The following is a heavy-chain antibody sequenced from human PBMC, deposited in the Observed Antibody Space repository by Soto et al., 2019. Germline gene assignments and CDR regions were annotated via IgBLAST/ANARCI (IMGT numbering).Heavy chain of an antibody. CDR2: IIPIFGTA. CDR1: GGTFSSYA. CDR3: ARDGRGGIVGATKVYYYYGMDV. J-gene: IGHJ6*02. Sequence: GASVKVSCKASGGTFSSYAISWVRQAPGQGLEWMGGIIPIFGTANYAQEFQGRVTITADESTSTAYMELSSLRSEDTAVYYCARDGRGGIVGATKVYYYYGMDVWGQGTTVTVSS. V-gene: IGHV1-69*13. D-gene: IGHD1-26*01.